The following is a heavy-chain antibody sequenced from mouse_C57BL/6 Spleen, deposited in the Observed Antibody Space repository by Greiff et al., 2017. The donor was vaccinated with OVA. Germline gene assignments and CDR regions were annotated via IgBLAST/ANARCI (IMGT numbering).Heavy chain of an antibody. Sequence: EVNVVESGGGLVKPGGSLKLSCAASGFTFSSYAMSWVRQTPEKRLEWVATISDGGSYTYYPDNVKGRFTISRDNAKNNLYLQMSHLKSEDTAMYYCARDRGGGSSSFDYWGQGTTLTVSS. CDR3: ARDRGGGSSSFDY. V-gene: IGHV5-4*01. J-gene: IGHJ2*01. CDR1: GFTFSSYA. D-gene: IGHD1-1*01. CDR2: ISDGGSYT.